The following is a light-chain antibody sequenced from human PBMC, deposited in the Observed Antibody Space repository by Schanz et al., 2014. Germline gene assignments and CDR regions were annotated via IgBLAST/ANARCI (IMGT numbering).Light chain of an antibody. Sequence: DIQMTQSPSSLSASVGDRVTITCRASQSISDYLNWYQSKPGKAPKLLIYAASSLQSGVPARFSGSGSGTDFTLTISSLHLEDFATYYCQQYYTYLTFGGGTKVEI. CDR2: AAS. CDR1: QSISDY. V-gene: IGKV1-39*01. J-gene: IGKJ4*01. CDR3: QQYYTYLT.